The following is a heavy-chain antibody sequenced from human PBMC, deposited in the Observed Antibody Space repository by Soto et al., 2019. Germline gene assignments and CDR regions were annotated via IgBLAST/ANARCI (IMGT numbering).Heavy chain of an antibody. J-gene: IGHJ6*02. CDR1: GGSISSSNW. Sequence: SETLSLTCAVAGGSISSSNWWLWVRQHPGKGLEWIGEIYHSGSTNYNPSLKSRVTISVDKSKNQFSLKLSSVTAADTAVYYCARDRAHYYGSGSYLYYYYGMDVWGQGTTVTV. CDR2: IYHSGST. V-gene: IGHV4-4*02. D-gene: IGHD3-10*01. CDR3: ARDRAHYYGSGSYLYYYYGMDV.